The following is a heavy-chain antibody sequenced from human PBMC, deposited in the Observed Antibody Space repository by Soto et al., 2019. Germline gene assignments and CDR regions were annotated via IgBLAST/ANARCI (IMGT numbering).Heavy chain of an antibody. J-gene: IGHJ4*02. V-gene: IGHV1-3*04. CDR2: INTGNGGS. Sequence: ASVKVSCKTSGYVFTSFAMHWMRQAPGQGPEWMGWINTGNGGSKYSEKFQDRVTITRDTSATTAYMELSSLRSEDTAVYYCARSKTIVMPGFDQWGQGTMVTV. CDR3: ARSKTIVMPGFDQ. D-gene: IGHD2-21*01. CDR1: GYVFTSFA.